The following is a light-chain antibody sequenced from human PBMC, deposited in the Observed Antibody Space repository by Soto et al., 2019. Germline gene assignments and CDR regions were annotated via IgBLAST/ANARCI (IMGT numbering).Light chain of an antibody. CDR3: QKYNSVPRT. CDR2: GAS. J-gene: IGKJ1*01. Sequence: DIQMTQSPSSLSASVGDRVTMTCRASQGISNHLGWYQQKPGKVPKLLIYGASTLQSGVPSRFSGSGSGTDFTLTISSLQPEDVATYYCQKYNSVPRTFGQGTKVEIK. V-gene: IGKV1-27*01. CDR1: QGISNH.